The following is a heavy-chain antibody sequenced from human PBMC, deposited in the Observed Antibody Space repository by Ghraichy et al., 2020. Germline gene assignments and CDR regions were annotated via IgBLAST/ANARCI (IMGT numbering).Heavy chain of an antibody. J-gene: IGHJ4*02. CDR1: GYTFTIYG. D-gene: IGHD3-9*01. CDR3: ARVVLRYFDCDY. CDR2: ISAYNGNT. V-gene: IGHV1-18*04. Sequence: ASVKVSCKASGYTFTIYGISWVRQAPGQGLEWMGWISAYNGNTNYAQKLQGRVTMTTDTSTSTAYMELRSLRSDDTAVYYCARVVLRYFDCDYWGQGTLVTVSS.